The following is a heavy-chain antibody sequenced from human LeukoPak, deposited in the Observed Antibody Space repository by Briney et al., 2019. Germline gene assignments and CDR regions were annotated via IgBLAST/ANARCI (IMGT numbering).Heavy chain of an antibody. CDR2: IKQEGSQT. CDR1: GLRFGGYS. CDR3: ARHKRGYYSPFDI. V-gene: IGHV3-7*01. Sequence: GGSLRLPCAVSGLRFGGYSIHWVRQPPRKGREWVANIKQEGSQTFHAEFLRGRFPNSRHIPKHSLYRQVNSLRAEDTAVYYCARHKRGYYSPFDIWGQGTMVTVSS. J-gene: IGHJ3*02. D-gene: IGHD3-10*01.